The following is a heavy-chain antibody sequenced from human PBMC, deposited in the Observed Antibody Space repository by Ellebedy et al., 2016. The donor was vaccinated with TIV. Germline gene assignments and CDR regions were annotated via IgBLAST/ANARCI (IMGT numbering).Heavy chain of an antibody. V-gene: IGHV4-59*01. CDR1: GGSISSYY. J-gene: IGHJ4*02. CDR2: IYYSGST. Sequence: MPSETLPLTCTVSGGSISSYYWSWIRQPPGKGLEWIGYIYYSGSTNYNPSLKSRVTISVDTSKNQFSLKLSSVTAADTAVYYCARGDPVWFGETYNWGQGTLVTVSS. CDR3: ARGDPVWFGETYN. D-gene: IGHD3-10*01.